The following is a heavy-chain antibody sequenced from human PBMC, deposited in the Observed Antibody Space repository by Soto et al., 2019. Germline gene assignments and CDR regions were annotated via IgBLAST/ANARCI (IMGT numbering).Heavy chain of an antibody. Sequence: EVQLVESGGGLVQPGGSLRLSCEASGFTFSTFWMHWVRQAPGKGLVWVSRINSDGSSTYYADSVKGRVTISRDNAKNTRYLHLSRLRPEDTAVYYCARDFEYWGQGTLVTVSS. CDR2: INSDGSST. CDR3: ARDFEY. J-gene: IGHJ4*02. V-gene: IGHV3-74*01. CDR1: GFTFSTFW.